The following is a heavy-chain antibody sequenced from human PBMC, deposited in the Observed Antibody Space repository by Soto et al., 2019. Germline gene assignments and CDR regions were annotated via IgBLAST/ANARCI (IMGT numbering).Heavy chain of an antibody. D-gene: IGHD3-10*01. CDR3: ASPSYGSGNHY. J-gene: IGHJ4*02. CDR2: INADNGYT. CDR1: GYTFSNYA. V-gene: IGHV1-3*01. Sequence: QVQLVQSGAEVKKPGASVKVSCKASGYTFSNYALHWVRQAPGQRLEWMGWINADNGYTKYSLKFQGRVTFTRDTSASPAYMDLSSLRSEYTAVYYCASPSYGSGNHYWGQATLVTVSS.